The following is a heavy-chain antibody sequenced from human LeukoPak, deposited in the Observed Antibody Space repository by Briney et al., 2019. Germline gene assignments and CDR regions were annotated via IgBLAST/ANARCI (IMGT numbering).Heavy chain of an antibody. Sequence: GASVKVSCKASGYTFTSYDINWVRQATGQGLEWMGWMNPNSGNTGYAQKFRGRVTMTRNTSISTAYMELSSLRSEDTAVYYCARQLETTGGWFDPWGQGTLVTASS. CDR2: MNPNSGNT. D-gene: IGHD1-1*01. V-gene: IGHV1-8*01. CDR3: ARQLETTGGWFDP. CDR1: GYTFTSYD. J-gene: IGHJ5*02.